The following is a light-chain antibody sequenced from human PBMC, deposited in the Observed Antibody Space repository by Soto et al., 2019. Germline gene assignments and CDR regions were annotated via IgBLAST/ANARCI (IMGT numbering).Light chain of an antibody. J-gene: IGLJ3*02. CDR2: GVS. CDR1: NSDVGGYNY. V-gene: IGLV2-11*01. CDR3: CSYVYTDTWV. Sequence: QSVLTQPRSVSGSPGQSVTISCTGTNSDVGGYNYVSWYQQYPGKAPKLMISGVSERPSGVPDRFSGSKSGNTASLTISALQAEDEAYYYCCSYVYTDTWVFGGGTKLTVL.